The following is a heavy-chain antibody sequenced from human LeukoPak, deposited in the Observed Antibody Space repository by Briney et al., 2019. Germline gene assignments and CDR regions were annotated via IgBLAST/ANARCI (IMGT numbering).Heavy chain of an antibody. J-gene: IGHJ2*01. CDR2: IRQSGDIT. V-gene: IGHV3-23*01. CDR1: EFTFSNYV. D-gene: IGHD1-26*01. Sequence: PGGSLRLSCAASEFTFSNYVMNWVRQAPGKGLEWVSSIRQSGDITYYADSVKGRFTISRDSSKNTLFLHMNTLRAEDTAIYYCAKDRTVGASYWYFDLWGRGTLVTVSS. CDR3: AKDRTVGASYWYFDL.